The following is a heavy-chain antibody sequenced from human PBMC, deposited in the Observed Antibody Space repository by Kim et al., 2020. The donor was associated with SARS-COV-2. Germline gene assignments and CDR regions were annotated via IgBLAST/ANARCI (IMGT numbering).Heavy chain of an antibody. Sequence: ASVKVSCKVSGYTLTELSMHWVRQAPGKGLEWMGGFDPDDGETIYAQKFQGRVTMTEDTSTDTAYMELSSLRSEDTAVYYCATRGEVRGRYRPWGYWGQGTLVPVSS. D-gene: IGHD3-16*02. CDR1: GYTLTELS. V-gene: IGHV1-24*01. CDR2: FDPDDGET. CDR3: ATRGEVRGRYRPWGY. J-gene: IGHJ4*02.